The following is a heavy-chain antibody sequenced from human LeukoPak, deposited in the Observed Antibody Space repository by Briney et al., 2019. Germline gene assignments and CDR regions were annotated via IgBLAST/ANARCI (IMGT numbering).Heavy chain of an antibody. Sequence: ASVKVSCKASGYTFTGYYKHWVRQAPGQGLEWMGWINPNSGGTNYAQKFQGRVTTTRDTSISTAYMELSRLRSDDTAVYYCARVASGSYWGGYYFDYWGQGTLVTVSS. D-gene: IGHD1-26*01. CDR1: GYTFTGYY. J-gene: IGHJ4*02. CDR3: ARVASGSYWGGYYFDY. V-gene: IGHV1-2*02. CDR2: INPNSGGT.